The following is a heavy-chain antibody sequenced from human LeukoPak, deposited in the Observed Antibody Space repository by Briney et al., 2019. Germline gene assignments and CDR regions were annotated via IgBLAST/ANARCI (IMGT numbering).Heavy chain of an antibody. CDR2: FYYSGST. V-gene: IGHV4-61*10. Sequence: SETLSLTCTVSGGSISSGSYYWSWIRQPAGKGLEWIGYFYYSGSTNYNPSLKSRVTISVDTSKNQFSLKLSSVTAADTAVYYCAREASIAARPFDYWGQGTLVTVSS. CDR3: AREASIAARPFDY. D-gene: IGHD6-6*01. CDR1: GGSISSGSYY. J-gene: IGHJ4*02.